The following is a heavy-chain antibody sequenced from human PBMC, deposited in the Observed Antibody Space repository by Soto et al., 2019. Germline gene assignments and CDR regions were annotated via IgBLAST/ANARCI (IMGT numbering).Heavy chain of an antibody. CDR3: ARGQLATFDP. D-gene: IGHD3-3*02. Sequence: GGSLRLSCAASGFTFSDYYMSWIRQAPGKGLEWVSYISSSGSSIYYADSVKGRFTISRDKAMNTLYLQMNSLRAQDTAVYYCARGQLATFDPWGQGTLVTVSS. CDR2: ISSSGSSI. CDR1: GFTFSDYY. V-gene: IGHV3-11*01. J-gene: IGHJ5*02.